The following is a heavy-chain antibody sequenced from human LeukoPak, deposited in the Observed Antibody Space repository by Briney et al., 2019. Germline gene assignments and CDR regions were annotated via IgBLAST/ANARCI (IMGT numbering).Heavy chain of an antibody. CDR3: ARVGKSSSWYFIDY. CDR1: GFTFSTFS. Sequence: GGSLRLSCGASGFTFSTFSMTWVRQAPGKGLEGVSSISISSTDSIYYADSVKGRFTISRDNAKNSLYLQMYSLRAEDTAVYYCARVGKSSSWYFIDYWGQGTLVTVSS. D-gene: IGHD6-13*01. CDR2: ISISSTDSI. V-gene: IGHV3-21*01. J-gene: IGHJ4*02.